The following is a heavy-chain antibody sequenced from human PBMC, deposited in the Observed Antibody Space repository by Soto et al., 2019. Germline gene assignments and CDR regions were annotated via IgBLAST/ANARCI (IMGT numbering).Heavy chain of an antibody. CDR1: GFTVSSKY. CDR2: LYSGGST. CDR3: AVAPSGERLLDFDY. J-gene: IGHJ4*02. V-gene: IGHV3-66*01. D-gene: IGHD6-25*01. Sequence: EVQLVESGGGLVQPGGSLRLSCVASGFTVSSKYMSWVRQAPGKGLEWVSVLYSGGSTYYADSVRDRFTISRDNSRNTLYLQMSSLRVEDTAIYYCAVAPSGERLLDFDYWGRGTLVTVSS.